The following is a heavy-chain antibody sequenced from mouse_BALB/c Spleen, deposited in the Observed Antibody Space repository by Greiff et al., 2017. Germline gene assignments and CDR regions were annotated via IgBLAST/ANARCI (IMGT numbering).Heavy chain of an antibody. D-gene: IGHD2-4*01. Sequence: VKLMESGAELAKPGASVKMSCKASGYTFTSYWMHWVKQRPGQGLEWIGYINPSTGYTEYNQKFKDKATLTADKSSSTAYMQLSSLTSEDSAVYYCARYDYDFDYWGQGTTLTVSS. CDR1: GYTFTSYW. CDR2: INPSTGYT. V-gene: IGHV1-7*01. CDR3: ARYDYDFDY. J-gene: IGHJ2*01.